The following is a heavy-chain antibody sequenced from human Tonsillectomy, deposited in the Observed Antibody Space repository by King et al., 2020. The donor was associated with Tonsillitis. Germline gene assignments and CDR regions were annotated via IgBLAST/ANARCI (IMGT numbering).Heavy chain of an antibody. Sequence: VQLVESGGGLVKPGGSLRLSCAASGFTFSNYSIKWVRQAPGKGLEWVSSISRSSNYKYYADSVRGRFTISRDNAKNSLYLQMNSLRDEDTALYYCARAPFYYESGGFDDYWGQGTLVTVSS. CDR1: GFTFSNYS. V-gene: IGHV3-21*01. CDR3: ARAPFYYESGGFDDY. D-gene: IGHD3-22*01. CDR2: ISRSSNYK. J-gene: IGHJ4*02.